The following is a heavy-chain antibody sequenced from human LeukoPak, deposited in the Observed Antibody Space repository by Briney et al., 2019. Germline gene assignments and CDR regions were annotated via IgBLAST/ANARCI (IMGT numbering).Heavy chain of an antibody. J-gene: IGHJ4*02. Sequence: GGSLRLSCAASGFTFRNYAIHWARQAPGKGLEWVASISYDGAVTYYADSVKGRFTISRDNSKSTLYLHMNSLRAEDTAVYYRARDLSEKYSSDYWGQGTLVTVSS. CDR3: ARDLSEKYSSDY. V-gene: IGHV3-30-3*01. D-gene: IGHD2/OR15-2a*01. CDR1: GFTFRNYA. CDR2: ISYDGAVT.